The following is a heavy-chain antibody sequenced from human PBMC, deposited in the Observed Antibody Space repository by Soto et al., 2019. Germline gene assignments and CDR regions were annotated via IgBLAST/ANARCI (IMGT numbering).Heavy chain of an antibody. J-gene: IGHJ4*02. CDR1: GYTSTSYG. Sequence: VKVSCKASGYTSTSYGISWVRQAPGQGLEGMGWISAYNGNTNYAQKLQGRVTMTTDTSTSTAYMERRSVRSDDTSVYYDARPYSGGWYYFDYWGQGTLVTVSS. V-gene: IGHV1-18*01. D-gene: IGHD6-19*01. CDR2: ISAYNGNT. CDR3: ARPYSGGWYYFDY.